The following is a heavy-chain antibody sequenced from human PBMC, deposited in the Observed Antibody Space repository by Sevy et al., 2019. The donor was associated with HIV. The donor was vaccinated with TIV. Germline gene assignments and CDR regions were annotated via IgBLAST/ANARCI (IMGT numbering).Heavy chain of an antibody. CDR1: GFTFSSYS. CDR2: ISSSSSYI. CDR3: ARDAVRSHGVVGGDY. D-gene: IGHD4-17*01. Sequence: GGSLRLSCAASGFTFSSYSMNWVRQAPGKGLEWVSSISSSSSYIYYADSVKGRFTISRDNAKNSLYLQMNSLRAEDTAVYYCARDAVRSHGVVGGDYWGQGTLVTVSS. J-gene: IGHJ4*02. V-gene: IGHV3-21*01.